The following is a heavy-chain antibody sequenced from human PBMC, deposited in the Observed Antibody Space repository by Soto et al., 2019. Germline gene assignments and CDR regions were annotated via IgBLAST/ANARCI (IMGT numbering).Heavy chain of an antibody. Sequence: SETLSLTCAVYGGSFSGYYWSWIRQPPGKGLEWIGEINHSGSTNYNPSLKSRVTISVDTSKNQFSLKLSSVTAADTAVYYCARKKRSIAARPFDYWGQGTLVTVSS. CDR2: INHSGST. CDR3: ARKKRSIAARPFDY. CDR1: GGSFSGYY. D-gene: IGHD6-6*01. V-gene: IGHV4-34*01. J-gene: IGHJ4*02.